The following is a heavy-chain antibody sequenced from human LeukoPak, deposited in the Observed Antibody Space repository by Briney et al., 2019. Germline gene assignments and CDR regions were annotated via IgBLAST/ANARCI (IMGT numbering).Heavy chain of an antibody. CDR3: TTYLPRSTCCSYDH. CDR1: AFTFSSAW. V-gene: IGHV3-15*01. CDR2: IKSKTDGGTT. J-gene: IGHJ4*02. Sequence: GGCLSLSCAASAFTFSSAWMNWVRQAPGKGLEWVGRIKSKTDGGTTDYAAPVQGRFTISRDDSKNTLYLQMNSLKTEDTAVYYCTTYLPRSTCCSYDHWGQGTLVTVSS. D-gene: IGHD2-2*01.